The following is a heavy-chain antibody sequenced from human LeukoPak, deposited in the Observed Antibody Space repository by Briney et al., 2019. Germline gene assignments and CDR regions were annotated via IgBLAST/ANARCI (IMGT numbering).Heavy chain of an antibody. V-gene: IGHV3-49*04. D-gene: IGHD3-16*01. J-gene: IGHJ4*02. Sequence: GGSLRLSCTASGFTFGDYAMSWVRQAPGKGLEWVGFIRSKAYGGTTEYAASVKGRFTISRNDSKSIAYLQMNSLKTEDTAVYYCTREGRGSDAFDYWGQGTLDTVSS. CDR2: IRSKAYGGTT. CDR3: TREGRGSDAFDY. CDR1: GFTFGDYA.